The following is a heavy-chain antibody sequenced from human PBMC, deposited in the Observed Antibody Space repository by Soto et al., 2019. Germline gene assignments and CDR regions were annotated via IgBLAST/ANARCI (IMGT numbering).Heavy chain of an antibody. J-gene: IGHJ3*01. Sequence: QVPLLQSGGEVKKPGASVKISCQTSGSTFSNYGITWVRQAPGQGLEWVGWVNGDSGNTNYAHNMESRVTMTTDASTATADMELRNLRSDDTATYYCARGTGLNDGSDLWCQGTVGTVAS. V-gene: IGHV1-18*01. CDR2: VNGDSGNT. CDR1: GSTFSNYG. CDR3: ARGTGLNDGSDL.